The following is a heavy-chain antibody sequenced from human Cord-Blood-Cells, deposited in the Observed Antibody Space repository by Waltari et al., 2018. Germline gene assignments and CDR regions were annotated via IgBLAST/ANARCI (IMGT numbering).Heavy chain of an antibody. D-gene: IGHD6-19*01. V-gene: IGHV4-59*08. J-gene: IGHJ4*02. CDR2: IYYSGSP. CDR1: GGSISSYY. Sequence: QVQLQESGPGLVKPSETLSLTCTVSGGSISSYYWSWIRQPPGKGLEWIGYIYYSGSPNYNPSLKSRVTISVDTSKNQFSLKLSSVTAADTAVYYCARHSGYSSGWFDYWGQGTLVTVSS. CDR3: ARHSGYSSGWFDY.